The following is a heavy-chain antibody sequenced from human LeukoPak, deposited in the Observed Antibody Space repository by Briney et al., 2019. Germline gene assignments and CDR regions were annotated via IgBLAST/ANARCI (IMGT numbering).Heavy chain of an antibody. CDR2: LNQDGSIQ. Sequence: GGSLRLSCVASGFTFSHYCMTWYRQAPGKGLEWVANLNQDGSIQAYGDSVRGRFTISRDNAKNSVYIQMNSLRVEDTAMYFCARDHNVADVWGRGTKVTVSS. J-gene: IGHJ3*01. CDR1: GFTFSHYC. V-gene: IGHV3-7*01. D-gene: IGHD2-8*01. CDR3: ARDHNVADV.